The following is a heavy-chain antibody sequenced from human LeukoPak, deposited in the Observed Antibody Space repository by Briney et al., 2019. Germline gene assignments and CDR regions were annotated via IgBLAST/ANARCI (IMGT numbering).Heavy chain of an antibody. CDR3: ARTSPPRGYSYGYGNFDY. D-gene: IGHD5-18*01. J-gene: IGHJ4*02. Sequence: GGSLRLSCAASGFTFSSYWMSWVRQAPGKWLEWVANIKQDGSEKYYVDSVKGRFTISRDNAKNSLYLQMNSLRAEDTAVYYCARTSPPRGYSYGYGNFDYWGQGTLVTVSS. CDR1: GFTFSSYW. CDR2: IKQDGSEK. V-gene: IGHV3-7*01.